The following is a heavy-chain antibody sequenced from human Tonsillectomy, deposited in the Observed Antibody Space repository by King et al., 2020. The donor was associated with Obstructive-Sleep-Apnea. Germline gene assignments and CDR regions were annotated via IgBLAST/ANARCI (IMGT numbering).Heavy chain of an antibody. CDR3: ARHRGVEDYGGYGDYFDY. CDR2: MYYSGNT. CDR1: GGSISNYY. D-gene: IGHD5-12*01. V-gene: IGHV4-59*08. J-gene: IGHJ4*02. Sequence: QLQESGPGLVKPSETLSLTCTVSGGSISNYYWSWIRQPPGRGLEWIGYMYYSGNTNFNPSLKSLVTISADTSKIQFSLRLSPVTAADTAVYYCARHRGVEDYGGYGDYFDYWGQGTLVTVSS.